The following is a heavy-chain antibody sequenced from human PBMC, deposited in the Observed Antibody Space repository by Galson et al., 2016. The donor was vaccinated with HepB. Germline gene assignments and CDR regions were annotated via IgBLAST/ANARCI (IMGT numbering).Heavy chain of an antibody. CDR3: AREGRWESYFTL. CDR1: GYTFTGYA. D-gene: IGHD3-16*01. CDR2: INTGNGNT. J-gene: IGHJ4*02. Sequence: SVKVSCKASGYTFTGYALHWLRQAPGQRLEWLGWINTGNGNTEYSQKLQGRVTIITDTSATTVYMELSSLRSEDTAVYYCAREGRWESYFTLWGQGTLVTVSS. V-gene: IGHV1-3*04.